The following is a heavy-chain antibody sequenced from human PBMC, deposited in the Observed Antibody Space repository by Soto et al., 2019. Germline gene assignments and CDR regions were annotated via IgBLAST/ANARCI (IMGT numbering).Heavy chain of an antibody. J-gene: IGHJ4*02. Sequence: SETLSLTCTVSGGSISSGGYYWSWIRQHPGKGLEWIGYIYYSGSTYYNPSLKSRVTISVDTSKNQFSLKLSSVTAADTAVYYCARGLRDYFGSGSYYFDYWGQGTLVTVSS. CDR1: GGSISSGGYY. D-gene: IGHD3-10*01. V-gene: IGHV4-31*03. CDR3: ARGLRDYFGSGSYYFDY. CDR2: IYYSGST.